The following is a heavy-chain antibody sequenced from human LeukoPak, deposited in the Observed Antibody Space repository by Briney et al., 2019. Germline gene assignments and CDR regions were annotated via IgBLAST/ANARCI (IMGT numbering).Heavy chain of an antibody. CDR2: ISAYNGNT. V-gene: IGHV1-18*01. CDR1: GYTFSSYG. Sequence: GASVKVSCKASGYTFSSYGITWVRQAPGQGLEWMGWISAYNGNTNYAQKLQGRVTMTTDTSTTTAYMELRSLTSDDTAVCYCARANWALDYWGQGTLVTVSS. CDR3: ARANWALDY. D-gene: IGHD7-27*01. J-gene: IGHJ4*02.